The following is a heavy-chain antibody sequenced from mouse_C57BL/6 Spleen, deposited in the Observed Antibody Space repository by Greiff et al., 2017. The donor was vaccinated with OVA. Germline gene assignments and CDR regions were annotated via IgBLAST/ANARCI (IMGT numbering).Heavy chain of an antibody. V-gene: IGHV7-3*01. J-gene: IGHJ4*01. CDR3: ARFGYYYAMDD. Sequence: EVQLQESGGGLVQPGGSLSLSCAASGFTFTGYYMSWVRQPPGKALEWLGFISNKANGYTTEYNATVKGRFTISRDNSQRILYLQMNALRAEDSAAYYCARFGYYYAMDDWGQGTSVTVSS. D-gene: IGHD1-2*01. CDR2: ISNKANGYTT. CDR1: GFTFTGYY.